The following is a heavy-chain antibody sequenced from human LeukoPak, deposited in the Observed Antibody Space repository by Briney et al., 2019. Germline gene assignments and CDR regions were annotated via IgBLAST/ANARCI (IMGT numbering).Heavy chain of an antibody. Sequence: SETLSLTCTVSGGSISSTSYYWDWIRQPPGKGLEWIGSIFYSGSTFYNPSLESRVTMSVDTSKNQFSLRLSSVTAADTAVYYCARRGYSYAYLDYWGQGTLAPVSS. CDR2: IFYSGST. CDR1: GGSISSTSYY. D-gene: IGHD5-18*01. J-gene: IGHJ4*02. V-gene: IGHV4-39*01. CDR3: ARRGYSYAYLDY.